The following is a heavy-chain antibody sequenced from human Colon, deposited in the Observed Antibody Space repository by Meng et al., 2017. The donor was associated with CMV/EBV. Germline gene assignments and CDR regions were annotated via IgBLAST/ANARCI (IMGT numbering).Heavy chain of an antibody. CDR3: AKYCGADCLYGMDV. CDR2: ITTGSKYI. Sequence: GGSLRLSCAASGFAFSDYTMNWVRQAPGKGLEWVSSITTGSKYIYYADSVQGRFTISRDDAKDSLYLEMSGLRAEGTAVYYCAKYCGADCLYGMDVWGPGTRVTVSS. J-gene: IGHJ6*02. D-gene: IGHD2-21*01. V-gene: IGHV3-21*06. CDR1: GFAFSDYT.